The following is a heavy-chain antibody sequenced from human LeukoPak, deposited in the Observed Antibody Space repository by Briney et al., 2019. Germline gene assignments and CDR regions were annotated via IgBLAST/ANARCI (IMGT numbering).Heavy chain of an antibody. V-gene: IGHV4-34*01. CDR2: INHSGST. J-gene: IGHJ4*02. CDR1: GGSFSGYY. Sequence: SETLSLTCAVYGGSFSGYYWSWIRQPPGKGLEWIGEINHSGSTNYNPSLKSRVTISVDTSKNQFSLKLGSVTAADTAVYYCARTSGYRLFDYWGQGTLVTVSS. CDR3: ARTSGYRLFDY. D-gene: IGHD3-10*01.